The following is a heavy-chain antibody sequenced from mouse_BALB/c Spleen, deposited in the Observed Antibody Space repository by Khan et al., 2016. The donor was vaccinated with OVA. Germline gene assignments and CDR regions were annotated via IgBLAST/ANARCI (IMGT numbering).Heavy chain of an antibody. J-gene: IGHJ2*01. CDR2: ISYSGST. Sequence: EVQLQESGPGLVKPSQSLSLTCTVTGYSITSDYAWNWIRQFPGNKLEWMGSISYSGSTAYNPSLKSRISITRDTSKHPVFLQLNSVTTEVTSTYYGATIIHEYYGSNFEGYYFDDGGQGNTLTVSS. D-gene: IGHD1-1*01. CDR3: ATIIHEYYGSNFEGYYFDD. V-gene: IGHV3-2*02. CDR1: GYSITSDYA.